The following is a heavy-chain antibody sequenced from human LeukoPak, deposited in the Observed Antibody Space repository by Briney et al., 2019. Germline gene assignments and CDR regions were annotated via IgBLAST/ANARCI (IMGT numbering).Heavy chain of an antibody. Sequence: GGSLRLSCAASGFTFSSYAMSWVRQTPGKGLEWVSAICGSGENTYYADSVNGRFTISRDNSRYTLYLQMNSLRAEDTAMYYCAKGSGGSCYSGLDYWGQGTLVTVSS. J-gene: IGHJ4*02. D-gene: IGHD2-15*01. V-gene: IGHV3-23*01. CDR1: GFTFSSYA. CDR3: AKGSGGSCYSGLDY. CDR2: ICGSGENT.